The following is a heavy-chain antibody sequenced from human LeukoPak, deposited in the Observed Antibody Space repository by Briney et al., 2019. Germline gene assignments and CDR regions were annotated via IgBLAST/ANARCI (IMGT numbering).Heavy chain of an antibody. Sequence: GESLQISCKGSGSLFTSYWIGWVRQLPGKGLEWMGIIYPGDSDTRYSPSFQGQVTISADKSISTAYLQWSSLKASDTAMYYCARHAIPDTHSGYYYWGQGTLVTVSS. CDR1: GSLFTSYW. CDR3: ARHAIPDTHSGYYY. J-gene: IGHJ4*02. CDR2: IYPGDSDT. V-gene: IGHV5-51*01. D-gene: IGHD5-12*01.